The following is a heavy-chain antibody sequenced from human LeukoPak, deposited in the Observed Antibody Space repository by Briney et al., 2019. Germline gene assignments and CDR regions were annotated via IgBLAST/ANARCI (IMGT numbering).Heavy chain of an antibody. CDR2: IYYSGST. V-gene: IGHV4-59*01. CDR1: GGSISSYY. Sequence: SETLSLTCTVSGGSISSYYWSWIRQPPGKGLEWIGYIYYSGSTSYNPSLKSRVTISVDTSKNQFSLKLSSVTAADTAVYYCARGAEAVAGILYYYYYMDVWGKGTTVTVSS. CDR3: ARGAEAVAGILYYYYYMDV. D-gene: IGHD6-19*01. J-gene: IGHJ6*03.